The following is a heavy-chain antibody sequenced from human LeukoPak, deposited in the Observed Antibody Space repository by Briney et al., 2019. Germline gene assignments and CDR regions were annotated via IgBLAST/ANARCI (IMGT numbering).Heavy chain of an antibody. V-gene: IGHV3-33*01. Sequence: GRSLRLSCAVSGFTFSSYGMHWVRQAPGKRLEWVAVIWYHGSNEFYADSVKGRFTISRDNSKNTLYLQMNSLRAEDTAVYYCARDAYYFGSGSYVDYWGQGTLVTVSS. CDR1: GFTFSSYG. J-gene: IGHJ4*02. D-gene: IGHD3-10*01. CDR2: IWYHGSNE. CDR3: ARDAYYFGSGSYVDY.